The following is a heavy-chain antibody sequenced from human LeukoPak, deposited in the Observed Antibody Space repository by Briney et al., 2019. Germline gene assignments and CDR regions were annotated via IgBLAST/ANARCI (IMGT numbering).Heavy chain of an antibody. CDR1: GGTFSNYA. J-gene: IGHJ6*03. CDR3: ARGPTDYYMDV. V-gene: IGHV1-69*05. Sequence: SVKVSCKASGGTFSNYAISWERQAPGQGLEWMGGIIPIFGTANYAQKLQDRVTLSMEESTSTAYMELSSLRSEDTAVYYCARGPTDYYMDVWGTGTTVTVSS. CDR2: IIPIFGTA.